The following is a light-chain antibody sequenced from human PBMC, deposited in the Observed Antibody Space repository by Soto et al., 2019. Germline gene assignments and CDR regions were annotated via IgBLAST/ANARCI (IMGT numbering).Light chain of an antibody. CDR3: QHSYSNFPIT. V-gene: IGKV1-39*01. J-gene: IGKJ5*01. CDR2: DAS. Sequence: DIQVTQSQYSLSACVGDRVTISWSASQSISGYLNWDQQKPGKAPNLLIFDASSLQSGVPSRFSGRGSGAEYTLTISSLQPEDFATYFCQHSYSNFPITFGQGTRLEI. CDR1: QSISGY.